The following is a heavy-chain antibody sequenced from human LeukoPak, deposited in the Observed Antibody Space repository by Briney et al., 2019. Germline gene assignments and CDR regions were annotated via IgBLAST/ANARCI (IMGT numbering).Heavy chain of an antibody. CDR2: IYSGGST. Sequence: GGSLRLSCAASGFTVSSNYMSWVRQAPGKGLEWVSVIYSGGSTYYADSVKGRFTISRDNAKNTLYLQMNSLRAEDTAVYYCARAADYYDSHGWFDPWGQGTLVTVSS. J-gene: IGHJ5*02. CDR3: ARAADYYDSHGWFDP. V-gene: IGHV3-53*01. CDR1: GFTVSSNY. D-gene: IGHD3-22*01.